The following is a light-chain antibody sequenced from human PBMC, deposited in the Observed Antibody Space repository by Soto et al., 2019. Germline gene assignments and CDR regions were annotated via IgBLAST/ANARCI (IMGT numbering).Light chain of an antibody. CDR3: GSYTSATTWV. J-gene: IGLJ3*02. CDR1: SSDIGRYNY. Sequence: QSALTQPASVSGSPGQSITISCTGTSSDIGRYNYVSWYQQLPGKAPRLIIYEVNRRPSGVSNRLSGSKSGNMASLSISGLQTEDEAEYYCGSYTSATTWVFGGGTKLTVL. V-gene: IGLV2-14*03. CDR2: EVN.